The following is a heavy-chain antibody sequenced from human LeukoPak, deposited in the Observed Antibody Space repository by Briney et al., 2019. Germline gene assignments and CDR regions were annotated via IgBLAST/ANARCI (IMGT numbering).Heavy chain of an antibody. CDR1: GYTFTGSY. CDR3: ARTAGGSGRWGDNWFDP. Sequence: ASVKVSCKASGYTFTGSYMHWVRQAPGQGLEWMGWINLNNGGTNHAQKFQGRVTMTSDTSISTAYMELSSLRFDDTAVYYCARTAGGSGRWGDNWFDPWGQGTLVTVSS. CDR2: INLNNGGT. D-gene: IGHD3-10*01. J-gene: IGHJ5*02. V-gene: IGHV1-2*02.